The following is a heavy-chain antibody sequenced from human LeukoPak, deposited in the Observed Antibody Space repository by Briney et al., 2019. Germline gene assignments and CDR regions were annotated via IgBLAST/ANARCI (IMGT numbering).Heavy chain of an antibody. CDR2: ISGSGGST. CDR1: GFTFSSYA. D-gene: IGHD2/OR15-2a*01. CDR3: AKDLSPLYYYYGMDV. Sequence: PGGSLRLSCAASGFTFSSYAMSWVRQAPGKGLEWVSAISGSGGSTYYADSVKGRFTISRDNSKNTLYLLLTSLRAEDTAVYYCAKDLSPLYYYYGMDVWGQGTTVTVSS. V-gene: IGHV3-23*01. J-gene: IGHJ6*02.